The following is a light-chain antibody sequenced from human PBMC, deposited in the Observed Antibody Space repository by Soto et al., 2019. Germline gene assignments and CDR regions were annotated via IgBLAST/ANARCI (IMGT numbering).Light chain of an antibody. Sequence: EIVMTQSPATLSVSPGERATLSCRASQSVSRNLAWYQQKPGQPPRLLIYDASTRATGVPARFGGSGSGTEFTLTISGLQAEDVAVYYCQQYRDWPPDTFGQGTKVEI. CDR1: QSVSRN. CDR2: DAS. V-gene: IGKV3-15*01. CDR3: QQYRDWPPDT. J-gene: IGKJ2*01.